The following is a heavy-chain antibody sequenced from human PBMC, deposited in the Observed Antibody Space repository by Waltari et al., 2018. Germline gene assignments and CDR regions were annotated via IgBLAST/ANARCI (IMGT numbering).Heavy chain of an antibody. Sequence: EVQLVESGGGSIQPGGSLRLSCGASGFTCSSNLMSWVRPAPGKGLGWVSIKYNVGTTYYGDSVKDRFTIYRDNSKSTIYLQMNTLRTEDTAVYYCATGRYRFFDYWGQGTLVTVSS. V-gene: IGHV3-53*01. CDR1: GFTCSSNL. D-gene: IGHD1-26*01. CDR2: KYNVGTT. CDR3: ATGRYRFFDY. J-gene: IGHJ4*02.